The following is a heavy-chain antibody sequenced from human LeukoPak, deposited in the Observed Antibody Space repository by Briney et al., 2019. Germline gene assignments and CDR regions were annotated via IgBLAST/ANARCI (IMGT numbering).Heavy chain of an antibody. CDR1: VFTFSNYW. CDR3: AGVGVLLWFGELYYEPYYFDY. D-gene: IGHD3-10*01. CDR2: INSDGRAK. Sequence: RGSLRLSCAVSVFTFSNYWMHWVPHAPGKGLVWVSRINSDGRAKTFADSEKGRFTISRDNAKNSLYLQMNSLRAEDTAVYYCAGVGVLLWFGELYYEPYYFDYWGQGTVVTVSS. V-gene: IGHV3-74*03. J-gene: IGHJ4*02.